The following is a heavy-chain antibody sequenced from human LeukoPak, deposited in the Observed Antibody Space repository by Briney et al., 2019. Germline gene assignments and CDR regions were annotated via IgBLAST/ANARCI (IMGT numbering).Heavy chain of an antibody. CDR1: GYTFTGYY. V-gene: IGHV1-2*02. D-gene: IGHD5-18*01. J-gene: IGHJ1*01. Sequence: ASVKVSCKASGYTFTGYYIHWVRQAPGQGLEWMGWINPNSGGTNYAQKFQGRVTMTRGTSISTAYMELSRLKSDDTAVYYCARGSFSADAPLVLDYFHHWGQGTLVTVSS. CDR2: INPNSGGT. CDR3: ARGSFSADAPLVLDYFHH.